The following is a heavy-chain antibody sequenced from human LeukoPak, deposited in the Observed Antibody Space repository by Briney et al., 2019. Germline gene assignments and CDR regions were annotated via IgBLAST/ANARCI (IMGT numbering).Heavy chain of an antibody. CDR2: INSDGSLKTHGLYT. CDR3: VRDGGTDTHDWYFDL. V-gene: IGHV3-74*01. CDR1: GFTLSKYW. J-gene: IGHJ2*01. D-gene: IGHD3-16*01. Sequence: GGSLRLSCAASGFTLSKYWMINWVRQVPGKGLQWVSRINSDGSLKTHGLYTGYADTVKGRFTISTDNTNNTLYLQMNSLRAEATAVYYCVRDGGTDTHDWYFDLWGRGTQVTVSS.